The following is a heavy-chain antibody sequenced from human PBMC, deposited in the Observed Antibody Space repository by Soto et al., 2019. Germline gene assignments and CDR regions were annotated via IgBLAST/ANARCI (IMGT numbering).Heavy chain of an antibody. CDR1: GFTFSHYW. D-gene: IGHD3-10*01. V-gene: IGHV3-7*03. Sequence: AGGSLRLSCAASGFTFSHYWMTWVRQAPGKGLEWVANIKHDGSEKYYVDSVKGRFTISRDSARNSLYLQMDSLRAEDTAVYYCARDQVPQFFYDGSGNYGYLHYGMDVWGRGTTVTVSS. J-gene: IGHJ6*02. CDR3: ARDQVPQFFYDGSGNYGYLHYGMDV. CDR2: IKHDGSEK.